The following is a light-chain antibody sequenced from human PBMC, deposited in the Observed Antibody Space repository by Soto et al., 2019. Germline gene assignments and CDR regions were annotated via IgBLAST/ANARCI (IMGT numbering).Light chain of an antibody. Sequence: SYELTQPPSLSVSPGQTASITCSGDKLGDKYACWYQQKPGQSPVLVIYQDSTRPSGIPERFSGSNSGNTATLTISGTQAMDEADYYCQAWDSSPHVVFGGGTKVTVL. CDR3: QAWDSSPHVV. J-gene: IGLJ2*01. CDR2: QDS. CDR1: KLGDKY. V-gene: IGLV3-1*01.